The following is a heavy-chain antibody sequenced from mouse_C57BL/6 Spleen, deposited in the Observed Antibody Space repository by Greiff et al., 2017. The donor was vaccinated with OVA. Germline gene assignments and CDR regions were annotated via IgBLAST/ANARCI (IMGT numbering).Heavy chain of an antibody. CDR1: GYAFSSSW. V-gene: IGHV1-82*01. Sequence: QVQLQQPGPELVKPGASVKISCKASGYAFSSSWMNWVKQRPGKGLEWIGRIYPGDGDTNYNGKFKGKATLTADKSSSTAYMQLSSLTSEDSAVYFCARCYGSSSWYFDVWGTGTTVTVSS. J-gene: IGHJ1*03. CDR3: ARCYGSSSWYFDV. D-gene: IGHD1-1*01. CDR2: IYPGDGDT.